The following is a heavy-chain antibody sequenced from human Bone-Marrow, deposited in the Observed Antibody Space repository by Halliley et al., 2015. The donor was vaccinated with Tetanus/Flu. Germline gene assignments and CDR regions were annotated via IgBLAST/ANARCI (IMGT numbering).Heavy chain of an antibody. V-gene: IGHV3-9*01. CDR3: AKDGNGRLTFYGLAV. CDR2: ITWNSDQV. CDR1: GFTFEDYA. D-gene: IGHD1-1*01. Sequence: SLRLSCEVSGFTFEDYAMHWVRQRPGKGLEWISGITWNSDQVGYADSVQGRFTISRDNAKNVLFLKMSGLTTEDTALYYGAKDGNGRLTFYGLAVWSHGFMVFVFS. J-gene: IGHJ6*02.